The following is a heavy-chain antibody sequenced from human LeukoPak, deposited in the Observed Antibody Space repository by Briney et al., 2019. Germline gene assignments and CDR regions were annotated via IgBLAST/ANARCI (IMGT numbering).Heavy chain of an antibody. CDR3: VRTEFSFNTTWPFGAFEV. CDR2: ISSRSDYI. CDR1: GFRFSDYS. J-gene: IGHJ3*01. Sequence: GGSLRLSCAASGFRFSDYSMNWVRRAPGKGLEWVSSISSRSDYIYYADSMKGRVTISRDNNKDSLFLQMNSLNVEDTAVYHCVRTEFSFNTTWPFGAFEVWGQGTVVTVSS. D-gene: IGHD1-14*01. V-gene: IGHV3-21*01.